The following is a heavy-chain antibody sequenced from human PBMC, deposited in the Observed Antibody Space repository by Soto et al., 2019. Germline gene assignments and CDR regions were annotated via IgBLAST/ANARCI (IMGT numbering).Heavy chain of an antibody. CDR1: GVSISSGGYY. Sequence: LSLTCTVSGVSISSGGYYWSWIRQHPGKGLEWIGYIYYSGSTYYNPSLKSRVTISVDTSKNQFSLKLSSVTAADTAVYYCARESHLRFLEWFPHYWGQGTLVTVSS. CDR3: ARESHLRFLEWFPHY. CDR2: IYYSGST. J-gene: IGHJ4*02. D-gene: IGHD3-3*01. V-gene: IGHV4-31*03.